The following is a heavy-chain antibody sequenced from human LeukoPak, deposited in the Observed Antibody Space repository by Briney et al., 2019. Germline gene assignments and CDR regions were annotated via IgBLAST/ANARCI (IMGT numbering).Heavy chain of an antibody. Sequence: SETLSLTCTVSGGSVTSGNYYWNWIRQPAGKGLEWIGRIYTNGGASYNPSLKSRVTTSIDASKNQFSLKLSSVTAADTAVYYCAREPPGYWGQGILVTVSS. CDR2: IYTNGGA. CDR1: GGSVTSGNYY. J-gene: IGHJ4*02. CDR3: AREPPGY. V-gene: IGHV4-61*02.